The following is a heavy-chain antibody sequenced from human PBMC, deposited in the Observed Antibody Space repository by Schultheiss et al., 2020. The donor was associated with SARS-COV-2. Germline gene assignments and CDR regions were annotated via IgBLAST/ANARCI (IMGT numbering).Heavy chain of an antibody. CDR1: GGSFSDYY. J-gene: IGHJ4*02. V-gene: IGHV4-34*01. CDR3: ARYCVGGDCYVDY. CDR2: INHSGST. Sequence: SETLSLTCAVYGGSFSDYYWNWIRQPPGKGLEWIGEINHSGSTNYNPSLKSRVTISVDTSKNQFSLKLSSMTAADTAVYYCARYCVGGDCYVDYWGQGTLVTVSS. D-gene: IGHD2-21*02.